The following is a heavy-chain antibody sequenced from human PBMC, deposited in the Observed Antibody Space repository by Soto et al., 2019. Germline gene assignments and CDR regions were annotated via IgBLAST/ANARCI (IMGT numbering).Heavy chain of an antibody. CDR2: IYYSGST. Sequence: SETLSLTCTVSGGSISSGGYYWSWIRQHPGKGLEWIGYIYYSGSTYYNPSLKSRVTISVDTSKNQFSLKLSSVTAADTAAYYCARVAAEVYYYDSSGDRGYFDYWGQGTLVTVSS. CDR1: GGSISSGGYY. J-gene: IGHJ4*02. V-gene: IGHV4-31*03. D-gene: IGHD3-22*01. CDR3: ARVAAEVYYYDSSGDRGYFDY.